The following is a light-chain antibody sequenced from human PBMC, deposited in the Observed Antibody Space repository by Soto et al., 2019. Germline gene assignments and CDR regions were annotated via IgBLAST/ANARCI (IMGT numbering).Light chain of an antibody. J-gene: IGKJ5*01. CDR2: GAS. Sequence: EVVMTQSPVALSVSPGEGATLSCRASQSVSRNLAWYQQKPGQAPRLLIHGASTRATGIPANFSGSGSGTEFTLTISSLQSEDFAVYYCLEYNNWPSITFGQGTRLEIK. V-gene: IGKV3-15*01. CDR1: QSVSRN. CDR3: LEYNNWPSIT.